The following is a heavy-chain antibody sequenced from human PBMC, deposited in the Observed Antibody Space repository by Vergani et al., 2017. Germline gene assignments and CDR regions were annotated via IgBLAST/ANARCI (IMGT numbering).Heavy chain of an antibody. Sequence: EVHLLESGGGLVQSGGSLRLSCAASGFTFSNFAVSWVRQAPGRGLAGVSSISGPGLSTYYADSVKGRFSISRDNSKDTVFLQMHSLRAEDTAIYYCLKEKIDLGSYFFDSWGHGILVTVSS. CDR2: ISGPGLST. D-gene: IGHD2/OR15-2a*01. CDR3: LKEKIDLGSYFFDS. CDR1: GFTFSNFA. J-gene: IGHJ4*01. V-gene: IGHV3-23*01.